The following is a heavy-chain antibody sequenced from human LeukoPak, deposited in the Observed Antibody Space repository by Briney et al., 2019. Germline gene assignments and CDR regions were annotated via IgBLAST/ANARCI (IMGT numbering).Heavy chain of an antibody. CDR1: GFTFSTYS. J-gene: IGHJ4*02. CDR3: ARGPRIAARPLFDY. Sequence: GGSLRLSCAASGFTFSTYSMSWVRQAPGKGLEWVANMNHDGSEKYYLDPVKGRFTISRDNAKNSLFLQMNSLRAEDTAVYYCARGPRIAARPLFDYWGQGTLVTVSA. D-gene: IGHD6-6*01. V-gene: IGHV3-7*01. CDR2: MNHDGSEK.